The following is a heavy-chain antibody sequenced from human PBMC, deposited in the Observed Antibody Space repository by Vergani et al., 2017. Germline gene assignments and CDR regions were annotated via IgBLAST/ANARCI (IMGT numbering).Heavy chain of an antibody. CDR2: IYHSGST. CDR3: ARQSSTSLAAFNYYYYYMDV. V-gene: IGHV4-38-2*01. J-gene: IGHJ6*03. Sequence: QVQLQESGPGLVKPSETLSLTCAVSGYSISSGYYWGWIRQPPGKGLEWIGSIYHSGSTYYNPSLKSRVTISVDTSKNQFSLKLSSVTAADTAVYYCARQSSTSLAAFNYYYYYMDVWGKGP. CDR1: GYSISSGYY. D-gene: IGHD2-2*01.